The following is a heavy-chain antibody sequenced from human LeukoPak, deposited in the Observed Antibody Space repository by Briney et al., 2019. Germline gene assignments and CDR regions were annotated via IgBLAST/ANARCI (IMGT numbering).Heavy chain of an antibody. V-gene: IGHV3-21*01. Sequence: PGGSLRLFCAASGFTFSSYSMNWVRQAPGKGLEWVSSISSSSSYIYYADSVKGRFTISRDNAKNSLYLQMNSLRAEDTAVYYCARAPITGTTGWGQGTLVTVSS. J-gene: IGHJ4*02. CDR1: GFTFSSYS. CDR2: ISSSSSYI. D-gene: IGHD1-7*01. CDR3: ARAPITGTTG.